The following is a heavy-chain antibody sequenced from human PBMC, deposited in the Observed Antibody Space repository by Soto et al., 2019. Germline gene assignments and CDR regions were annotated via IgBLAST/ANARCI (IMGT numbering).Heavy chain of an antibody. CDR1: GFTFSDYY. D-gene: IGHD6-13*01. CDR2: ISSSGSTI. Sequence: GGSLRLSCAASGFTFSDYYMSWIRQAPGKGLEWVSYISSSGSTIYYADSVKGRFTISRDNAKNSLYLQMNSLRAEDTAVYYCARCLTDSSSWTRGQLGRPYYMDVWGKGTTVTVSS. J-gene: IGHJ6*03. V-gene: IGHV3-11*01. CDR3: ARCLTDSSSWTRGQLGRPYYMDV.